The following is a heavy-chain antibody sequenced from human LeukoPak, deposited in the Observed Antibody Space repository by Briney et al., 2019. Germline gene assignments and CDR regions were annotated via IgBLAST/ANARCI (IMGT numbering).Heavy chain of an antibody. CDR1: GGSISTHY. D-gene: IGHD2-8*01. CDR3: ARALWANGLDS. CDR2: IYAGGST. J-gene: IGHJ5*01. V-gene: IGHV4-4*07. Sequence: PSETLSLTCSVSGGSISTHYWTWIRQSAGKGLEWIGRIYAGGSTNVNPSLKSRVTLSAVTSKDQFSLRLTSVTAADTAVYYRARALWANGLDSWGHGLLVTVSS.